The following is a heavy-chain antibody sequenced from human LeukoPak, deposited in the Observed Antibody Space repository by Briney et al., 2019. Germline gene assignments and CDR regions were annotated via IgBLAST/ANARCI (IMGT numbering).Heavy chain of an antibody. CDR2: ISGSGGST. Sequence: GGSLRLSCPASRWSLSNYAILELGQAPGKGLEWVSAISGSGGSTYCADSVKGRFTISRDNSKNTLYLQMISLRAEDTSVSYCAKDPPRKCLLFVGGIPYPQYLLIWGPRTLVTVSS. J-gene: IGHJ4*02. V-gene: IGHV3-23*01. D-gene: IGHD2-15*01. CDR1: RWSLSNYA. CDR3: AKDPPRKCLLFVGGIPYPQYLLI.